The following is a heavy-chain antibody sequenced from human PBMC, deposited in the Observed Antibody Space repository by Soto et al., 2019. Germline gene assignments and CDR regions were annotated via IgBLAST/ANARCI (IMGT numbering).Heavy chain of an antibody. Sequence: SVKVSCKASGFTFTSSAMQWVRQARGQRLEWIGWIVVGSGNTNYAQKFQERVTITRDMSTSTAYMELSSLRSEDTAVYYCAAESVLLWFGELVSGDAFDIWGQGTMVTVS. CDR1: GFTFTSSA. V-gene: IGHV1-58*02. CDR3: AAESVLLWFGELVSGDAFDI. J-gene: IGHJ3*02. CDR2: IVVGSGNT. D-gene: IGHD3-10*01.